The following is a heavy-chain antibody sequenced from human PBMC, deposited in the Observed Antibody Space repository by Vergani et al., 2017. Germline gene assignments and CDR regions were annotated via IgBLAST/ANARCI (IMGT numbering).Heavy chain of an antibody. CDR2: ISYDGSNK. CDR3: ARVVDYYGSGPSDY. V-gene: IGHV3-30*01. J-gene: IGHJ4*02. CDR1: GFTFSSYA. D-gene: IGHD3-10*01. Sequence: QVQLVESGGGVVQPGRSLRLSCAASGFTFSSYAMHWVRQAPGKGLEWVAVISYDGSNKYYADSVKGRFTISRDNSKNTLYLQTNSLRAEDTAVYYCARVVDYYGSGPSDYWGQGTLVTVSS.